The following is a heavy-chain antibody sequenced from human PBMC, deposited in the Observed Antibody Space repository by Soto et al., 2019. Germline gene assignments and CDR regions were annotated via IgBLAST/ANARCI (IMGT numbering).Heavy chain of an antibody. CDR3: TTGRPYYDFWSGYYSIHYYYGMDV. CDR1: GFPFSNAW. J-gene: IGHJ6*02. V-gene: IGHV3-15*07. D-gene: IGHD3-3*01. Sequence: PGGSLSLSCAASGFPFSNAWMNWVRQAPGKGLEWVGRIKSKTDGGTTDYAAPVKGRFTISRDDSKNTLYLQMNSLKTEDTAVYYCTTGRPYYDFWSGYYSIHYYYGMDVWGQGTTVTVSS. CDR2: IKSKTDGGTT.